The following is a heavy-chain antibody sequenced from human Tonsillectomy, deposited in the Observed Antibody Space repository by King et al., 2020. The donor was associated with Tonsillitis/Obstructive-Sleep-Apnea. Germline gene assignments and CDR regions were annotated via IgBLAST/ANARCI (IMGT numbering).Heavy chain of an antibody. CDR3: ARVDCSSASCYTENWFDL. CDR1: GYSFTSYW. CDR2: IDPSDSYT. V-gene: IGHV5-10-1*03. J-gene: IGHJ5*02. D-gene: IGHD2-2*02. Sequence: VQLVQSGAEVKKPGESLRISCKGSGYSFTSYWITWVRQMPGKGLEWMGRIDPSDSYTNYSPSFQGHVTISVDKSTSTAYLQWSSLKASDTAIYYCARVDCSSASCYTENWFDLWGQGTLVTVSS.